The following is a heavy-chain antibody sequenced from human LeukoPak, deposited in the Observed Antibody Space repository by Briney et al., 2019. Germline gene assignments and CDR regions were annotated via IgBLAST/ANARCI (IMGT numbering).Heavy chain of an antibody. CDR1: GYTFTGYY. Sequence: ASVKVSCKASGYTFTGYYMHWVRQAPGQGLEWMGRINPNSGGTNYAQKFQGRVTMTRDTSISTAYMELSRLRSDDTAVYYCAREGYCSGGSCYWFDPWGQGTLVTVSS. CDR2: INPNSGGT. V-gene: IGHV1-2*06. J-gene: IGHJ5*02. D-gene: IGHD2-15*01. CDR3: AREGYCSGGSCYWFDP.